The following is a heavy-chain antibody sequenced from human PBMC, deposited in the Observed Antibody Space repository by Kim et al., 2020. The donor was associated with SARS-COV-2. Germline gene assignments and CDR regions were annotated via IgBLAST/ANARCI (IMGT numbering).Heavy chain of an antibody. Sequence: ASVKVSCKASGYTFTGYYMHWVRQAPGQGLEWMGRINPNSGGTNYAQKFQGRVTMTRDTSISTAYMELSRLRSDDTAVYYCVAAAAYNWFDPWGQGTLVTVSS. V-gene: IGHV1-2*06. CDR1: GYTFTGYY. J-gene: IGHJ5*02. D-gene: IGHD6-13*01. CDR2: INPNSGGT. CDR3: VAAAAYNWFDP.